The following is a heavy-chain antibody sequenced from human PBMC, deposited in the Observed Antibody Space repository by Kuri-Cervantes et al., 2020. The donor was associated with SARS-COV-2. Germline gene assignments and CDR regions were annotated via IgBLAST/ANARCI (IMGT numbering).Heavy chain of an antibody. J-gene: IGHJ1*01. Sequence: GGSLRLSCAPSGFTFSRYAMIWVRQAPGKGLEWISAISGSGGSTYYADSVKGRFTISRDNSKNTLYLQMNSLRAEDTAVYYCAKWGGYCSGGSCSLPFQHWGQGTLVTVSS. CDR3: AKWGGYCSGGSCSLPFQH. D-gene: IGHD2-15*01. V-gene: IGHV3-23*01. CDR1: GFTFSRYA. CDR2: ISGSGGST.